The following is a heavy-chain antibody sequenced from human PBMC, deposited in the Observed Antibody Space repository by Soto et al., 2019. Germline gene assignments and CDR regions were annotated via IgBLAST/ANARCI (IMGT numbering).Heavy chain of an antibody. CDR3: VKEWTPRRAFDS. D-gene: IGHD5-12*01. J-gene: IGHJ4*02. CDR2: ISGSGGST. Sequence: GGSLRLSCAASRFMFSRYAMSWVRQAPGKGLEWVPGISGSGGSTWYADSVKGRFTISRDNSKNMVYLQINSLRVEDTAQYFCVKEWTPRRAFDSWGQGTPVTGSS. V-gene: IGHV3-23*01. CDR1: RFMFSRYA.